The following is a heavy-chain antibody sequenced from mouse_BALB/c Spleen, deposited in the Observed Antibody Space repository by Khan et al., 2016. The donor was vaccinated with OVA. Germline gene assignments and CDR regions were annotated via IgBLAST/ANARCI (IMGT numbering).Heavy chain of an antibody. Sequence: DLVKPGASVKLSCKASGYTFTSYWITWIKQRPGQGLEWIGRIATGNGSSYYNEMFKGKATLTVDTSYNTAYIQLSSLSSEDSAVYFSARAIVCNFPLDSWGPGTTLTVSS. D-gene: IGHD2-1*01. J-gene: IGHJ2*01. CDR1: GYTFTSYW. V-gene: IGHV1S41*01. CDR3: ARAIVCNFPLDS. CDR2: IATGNGSS.